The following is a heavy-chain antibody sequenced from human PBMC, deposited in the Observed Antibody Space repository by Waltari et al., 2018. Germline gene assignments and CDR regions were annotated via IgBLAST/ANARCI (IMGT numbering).Heavy chain of an antibody. D-gene: IGHD4-17*01. V-gene: IGHV4-30-4*08. CDR3: ARERSDYGEIEN. Sequence: QVQLQESGPGLVKPSQTLSLTCTVSGLSIHSHDSHWSWIRQPPGKGLEWLGYIHYSGITHYNSSLQSRLSLSVHTPKSQFSLNLNSVTAADTAVYFCARERSDYGEIENWGPGTLVIVSS. CDR2: IHYSGIT. J-gene: IGHJ4*02. CDR1: GLSIHSHDSH.